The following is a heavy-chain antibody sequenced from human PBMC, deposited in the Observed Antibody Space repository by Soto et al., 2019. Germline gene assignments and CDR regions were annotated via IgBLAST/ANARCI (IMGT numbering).Heavy chain of an antibody. CDR2: IWYDGSNK. V-gene: IGHV3-33*01. J-gene: IGHJ3*02. Sequence: GGSLRLSCAASGFTFSSYGMHWVRQAPGKGLEWVAVIWYDGSNKYYADSVKGRFTISRDNSKNTLYLQMNSLRAEDTAVYYCARPLWFGEDNTGVFDIWGQGTMVTVSS. CDR3: ARPLWFGEDNTGVFDI. D-gene: IGHD3-10*01. CDR1: GFTFSSYG.